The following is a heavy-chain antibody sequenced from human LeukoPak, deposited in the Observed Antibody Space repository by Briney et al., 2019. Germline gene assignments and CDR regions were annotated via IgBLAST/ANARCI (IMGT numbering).Heavy chain of an antibody. J-gene: IGHJ4*02. CDR2: IKQDGSDK. CDR1: GFTFSNYW. D-gene: IGHD3-22*01. Sequence: GGSLGLSCAVSGFTFSNYWMSWVRQSPGKGLEWVASIKQDGSDKYYVDSVKGRFTISRDNAKDSLYLQMNSLRAEDTAVYYCGRDSRYYDSSGFSRGPLGYWGQGTLVIVSS. V-gene: IGHV3-7*03. CDR3: GRDSRYYDSSGFSRGPLGY.